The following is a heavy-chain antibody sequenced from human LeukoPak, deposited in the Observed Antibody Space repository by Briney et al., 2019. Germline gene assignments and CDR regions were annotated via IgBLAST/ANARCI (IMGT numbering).Heavy chain of an antibody. Sequence: GGSLRLSCAASGFTFGSYAMSWVRQPPGKGLEWVSVIYSGGSTYYADSVKGRFTISRDNSKNTLYLQMNSLRAEDTAVYYCARVYDLYFDYWGQGTLVTVSS. CDR2: IYSGGST. D-gene: IGHD2-8*01. CDR3: ARVYDLYFDY. CDR1: GFTFGSYA. V-gene: IGHV3-66*01. J-gene: IGHJ4*02.